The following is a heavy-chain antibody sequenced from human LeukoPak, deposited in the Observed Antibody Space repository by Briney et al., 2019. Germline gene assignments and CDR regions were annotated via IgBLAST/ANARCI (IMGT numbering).Heavy chain of an antibody. J-gene: IGHJ5*02. V-gene: IGHV3-23*01. Sequence: GGSLRLSCAASGFTFSSYAMSWVRQAPGKGLEWVSAISGSGGSTYYADSVKGRFTISRDNSKNTLYLQMNSLRAEDTAVYYCAKGSDLVWSGSMWFDPWGQGTLVTVSS. CDR1: GFTFSSYA. D-gene: IGHD3-3*01. CDR2: ISGSGGST. CDR3: AKGSDLVWSGSMWFDP.